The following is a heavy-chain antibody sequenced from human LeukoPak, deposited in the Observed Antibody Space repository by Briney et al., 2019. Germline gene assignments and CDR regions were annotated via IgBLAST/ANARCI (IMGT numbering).Heavy chain of an antibody. CDR3: ARDGSGRELLSRRYYYYMDV. J-gene: IGHJ6*03. CDR2: ISSSSSYI. D-gene: IGHD1-26*01. Sequence: GGSLRLSCAASGFTFRTSGMNWVRQAPGKGLEWVSSISSSSSYIYYADSVKGRFTISRDNAKNSLYLQMNSLRAEDTAVYYCARDGSGRELLSRRYYYYMDVWGKGTTVTISS. V-gene: IGHV3-21*01. CDR1: GFTFRTSG.